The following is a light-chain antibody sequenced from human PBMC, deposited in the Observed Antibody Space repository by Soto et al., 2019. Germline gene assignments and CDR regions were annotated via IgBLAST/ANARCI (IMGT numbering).Light chain of an antibody. V-gene: IGKV1-27*01. CDR2: DPS. J-gene: IGKJ1*01. Sequence: DIQMTQSPSSLSASVGDRVTITCRASQGIGNYLAWYQQKPGKVPKHLIYDPSTLQSGVPSRFSGSGSGTDFTLTISSLQPEDVATYYCQKYYTAPETFGQGTKVEIK. CDR1: QGIGNY. CDR3: QKYYTAPET.